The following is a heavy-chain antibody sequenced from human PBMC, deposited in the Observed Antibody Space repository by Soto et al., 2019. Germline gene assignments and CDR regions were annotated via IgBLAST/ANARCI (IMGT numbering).Heavy chain of an antibody. V-gene: IGHV4-59*01. J-gene: IGHJ6*02. D-gene: IGHD6-19*01. CDR1: GGSISNYY. Sequence: QVQLQESGPGLVKPSEILSLTCTVSGGSISNYYWSWIRQPPGKGLEWIGYIYYSGSTNYNPSLKSRVTISVDTSKNQFSLKLSSVTAADTAVYYCARDKVDIGVSGTHYYYGMDVWGQGTTVTVSS. CDR2: IYYSGST. CDR3: ARDKVDIGVSGTHYYYGMDV.